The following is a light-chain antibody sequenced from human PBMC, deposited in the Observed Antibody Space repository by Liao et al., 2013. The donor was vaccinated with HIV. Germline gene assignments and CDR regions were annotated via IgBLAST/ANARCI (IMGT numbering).Light chain of an antibody. Sequence: SYVLTQPPSVSVAPGKTARITCGGNNIGGKTVHWYQQKPGQAPVLVIYYHSDRPSGIPERFSGSNSGNTATLTISRVEAGDEADYYCQVWDSSSDLHVVFGGGTKLTVL. CDR1: NIGGKT. V-gene: IGLV3-21*04. J-gene: IGLJ2*01. CDR3: QVWDSSSDLHVV. CDR2: YHS.